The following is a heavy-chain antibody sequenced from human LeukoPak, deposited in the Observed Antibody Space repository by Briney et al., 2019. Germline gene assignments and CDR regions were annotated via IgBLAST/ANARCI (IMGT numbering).Heavy chain of an antibody. J-gene: IGHJ3*02. D-gene: IGHD3-16*01. CDR2: ISSSSSYI. V-gene: IGHV3-21*01. CDR3: ARDLPITTPDAFDI. Sequence: GGSLRLSCAASGFTFSSYSMNWDRQAPGKGLEWVSSISSSSSYIYYADSVKGRFTISRDNAKNSLYLQMNSLRAEDTAVYYCARDLPITTPDAFDIWGQGTMVTVSS. CDR1: GFTFSSYS.